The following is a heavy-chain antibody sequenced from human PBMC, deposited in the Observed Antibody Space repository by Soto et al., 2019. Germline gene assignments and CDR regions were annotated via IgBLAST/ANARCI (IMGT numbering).Heavy chain of an antibody. Sequence: GASVKVSCKASGYTFTNYDVYWVRQAPGQGLEWMGWISAYTDNPNYAQKFQGRVTMTIDTATSTAYMDLRSLTSDDTAVYYCARVSPAADAWLGPWGQGPRVSVSS. D-gene: IGHD2-2*01. CDR3: ARVSPAADAWLGP. CDR2: ISAYTDNP. J-gene: IGHJ5*02. V-gene: IGHV1-18*01. CDR1: GYTFTNYD.